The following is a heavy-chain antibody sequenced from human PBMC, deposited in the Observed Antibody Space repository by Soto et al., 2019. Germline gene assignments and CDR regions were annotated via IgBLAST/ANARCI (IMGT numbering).Heavy chain of an antibody. CDR2: INPDNGGT. D-gene: IGHD3-16*01. J-gene: IGHJ3*01. V-gene: IGHV1-2*02. CDR1: GYSFSTHY. CDR3: APLHVRISGSYGAFDL. Sequence: ASVKVSCKASGYSFSTHYIHWVRQAPGQGLEWMGWINPDNGGTNYAPEFQGRITMTRDTSTNTAYMELRRLRSDDTALYYRAPLHVRISGSYGAFDLWGRGTVVTVSS.